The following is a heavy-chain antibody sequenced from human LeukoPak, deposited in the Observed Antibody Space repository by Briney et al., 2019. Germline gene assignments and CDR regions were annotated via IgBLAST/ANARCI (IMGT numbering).Heavy chain of an antibody. CDR1: GFIFSSYW. CDR2: INQAGSEK. D-gene: IGHD2-15*01. V-gene: IGHV3-7*05. Sequence: GGSLRLSCAASGFIFSSYWMSWVHQAPGKGLEWVANINQAGSEKYYVDSVKGRFTISRDNAKNSLFLQMNSLRAEDTAVYFCARVVVGVTNRFDPWGQGTLVIVSS. J-gene: IGHJ5*02. CDR3: ARVVVGVTNRFDP.